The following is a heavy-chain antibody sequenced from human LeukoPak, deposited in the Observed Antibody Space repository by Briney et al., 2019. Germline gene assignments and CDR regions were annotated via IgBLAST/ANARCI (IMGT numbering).Heavy chain of an antibody. V-gene: IGHV4-39*07. Sequence: SETLSLTCTVSDGSISSSSYYWGWIRQPPGKGLEWIGSIYHSGSTYYNPSLKSRVTISVDTSKNQFSLKLSSVTAADTAVYYCARDGYDFWSGYLYWGQGTLATVSS. CDR3: ARDGYDFWSGYLY. CDR2: IYHSGST. J-gene: IGHJ4*02. CDR1: DGSISSSSYY. D-gene: IGHD3-3*01.